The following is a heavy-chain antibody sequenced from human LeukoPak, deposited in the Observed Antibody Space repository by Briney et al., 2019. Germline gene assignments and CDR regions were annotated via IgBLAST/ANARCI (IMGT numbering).Heavy chain of an antibody. J-gene: IGHJ2*01. CDR3: ASSGVFSIAVAGTSSYFDL. CDR2: IYYSGST. CDR1: GGSISSSSYY. D-gene: IGHD6-19*01. V-gene: IGHV4-39*01. Sequence: PSETLSLTCTVSGGSISSSSYYWGWIRQPPGKGLEWIGSIYYSGSTYYNPSLKSRVTISVDTSKNQFSLKLSSVTAADTAVYYCASSGVFSIAVAGTSSYFDLWGRGTLVTVSS.